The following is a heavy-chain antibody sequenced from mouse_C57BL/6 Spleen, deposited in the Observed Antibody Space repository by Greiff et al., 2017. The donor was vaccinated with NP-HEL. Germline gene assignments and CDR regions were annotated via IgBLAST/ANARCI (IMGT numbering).Heavy chain of an antibody. CDR3: AREDLTGGFAY. J-gene: IGHJ3*01. V-gene: IGHV5-16*01. D-gene: IGHD4-1*01. Sequence: EVKLQESEGGLVQPGSSMKLSCTASGFTFSDYYMAWVRQVPEKGLEWVANINYDGSSTYYLASLKSRFIISRYNATNILYLQMSSLKSEDTDTYYCAREDLTGGFAYWGQGTLVTVSA. CDR2: INYDGSST. CDR1: GFTFSDYY.